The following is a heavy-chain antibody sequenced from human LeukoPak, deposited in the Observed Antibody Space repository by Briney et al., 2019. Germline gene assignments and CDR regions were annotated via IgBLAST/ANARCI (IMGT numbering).Heavy chain of an antibody. D-gene: IGHD3-10*01. V-gene: IGHV3-23*01. J-gene: IGHJ4*02. CDR1: GFTFRSYA. CDR3: AKKNDYYGSGSSGPFDY. CDR2: ISGSGGST. Sequence: SGGSLRLSCAASGFTFRSYAMSWVRQAPGKGLEWVSAISGSGGSTYYADSVKGRFTISRDNSKNTLYLQMNSLRAEDTAVYYCAKKNDYYGSGSSGPFDYWGQGTLVTVSS.